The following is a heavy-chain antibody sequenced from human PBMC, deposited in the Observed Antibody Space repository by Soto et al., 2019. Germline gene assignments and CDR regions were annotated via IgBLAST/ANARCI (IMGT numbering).Heavy chain of an antibody. CDR1: GYTFTSYG. D-gene: IGHD6-13*01. J-gene: IGHJ6*02. V-gene: IGHV1-18*01. CDR3: AAAAAAGTGPRVGYYYYGMDV. CDR2: ISAYNGNT. Sequence: QVQLVQSGAEVKKPGASVKVSCKASGYTFTSYGISWVRQAPGQGLEWMGWISAYNGNTNYAQKLQGRVTMTTDTSTSTAYMELRSLRSDDTAVYYCAAAAAAGTGPRVGYYYYGMDVWGQGTTVTVSS.